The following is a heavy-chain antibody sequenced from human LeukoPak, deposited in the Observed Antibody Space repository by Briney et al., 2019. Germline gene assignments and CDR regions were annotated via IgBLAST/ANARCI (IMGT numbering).Heavy chain of an antibody. CDR2: IKSRNRGETV. V-gene: IGHV3-15*01. CDR1: GFTFSDAW. CDR3: TTDGSTTLSNTFDY. J-gene: IGHJ4*02. Sequence: GGSLRLSCAASGFTFSDAWTNWVRLAPGKGLECFGRIKSRNRGETVDYAAPVKGRFTISRDDSKTTVYLQMNSLKAEDTAIYYCTTDGSTTLSNTFDYWGQGTLVTVSS. D-gene: IGHD1-26*01.